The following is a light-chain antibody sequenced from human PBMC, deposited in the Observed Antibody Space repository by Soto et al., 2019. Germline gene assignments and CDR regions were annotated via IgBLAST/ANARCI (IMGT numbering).Light chain of an antibody. CDR2: SYN. V-gene: IGLV1-47*02. CDR3: SSYIPSNVDWV. CDR1: NSNIGSNF. J-gene: IGLJ3*02. Sequence: QSVLTQPPSASGTPGQRVTISCSGTNSNIGSNFVYWYQHLPGTTPKLLVFSYNQRPSGVPDRFSGSKSGSSASLAISGLRSEDEADYYCSSYIPSNVDWVFGGGTKLTVL.